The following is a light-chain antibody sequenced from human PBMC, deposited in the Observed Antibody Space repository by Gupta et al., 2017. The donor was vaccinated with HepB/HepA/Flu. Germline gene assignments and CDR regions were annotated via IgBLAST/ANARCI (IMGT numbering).Light chain of an antibody. CDR1: QTVSSTY. CDR3: HQYGSSSWT. V-gene: IGKV3-20*01. CDR2: AAS. Sequence: EIVLTQSPGTLSLSPGERATLSCRTSQTVSSTYLAWYQQKPGQAPRLLIYAASNRATGIPYRFSGSGSGTDFTLTISRLEPEDFAVYYCHQYGSSSWTFGQGTEVEIK. J-gene: IGKJ1*01.